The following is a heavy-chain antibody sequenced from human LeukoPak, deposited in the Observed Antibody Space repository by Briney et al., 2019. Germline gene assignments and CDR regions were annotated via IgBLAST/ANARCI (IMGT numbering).Heavy chain of an antibody. V-gene: IGHV1-2*02. J-gene: IGHJ4*02. CDR1: GYTFTGRH. CDR3: TREDY. CDR2: ISPKSGDT. Sequence: GASVKVSCKASGYTFTGRHIHWMRQAPGQGLEWMGWISPKSGDTQYAQKFQGRVTMTRDTSISTAYMEVNRLTSDDTAVYYCTREDYWGQGTLVTVSS.